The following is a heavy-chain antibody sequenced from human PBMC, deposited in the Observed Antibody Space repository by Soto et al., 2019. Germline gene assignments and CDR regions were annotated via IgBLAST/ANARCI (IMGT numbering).Heavy chain of an antibody. D-gene: IGHD6-13*01. Sequence: QVQLVQSGAEVKKPGASVKVSCKASGYTFTGYYMHWVRQAPGQGLEWMGWINPNSGGTNYAQKFQGWVTMTRDTSISTAYMELSRLRSDDTAVYYCARDRSGIANRGVGVVWFDPWGQGTLVTVSS. J-gene: IGHJ5*02. V-gene: IGHV1-2*04. CDR1: GYTFTGYY. CDR3: ARDRSGIANRGVGVVWFDP. CDR2: INPNSGGT.